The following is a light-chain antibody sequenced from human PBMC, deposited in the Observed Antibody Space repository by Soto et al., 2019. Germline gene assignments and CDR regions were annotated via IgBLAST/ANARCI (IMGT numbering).Light chain of an antibody. CDR2: QAS. Sequence: DIEMTQSPSTLSASVGDRVSITCRASQRVNSWLAWYQQKPGRAPNLLIYQASSLERGVPSRFSGSGSGTEFTLTISILHPDDFATYYCQQYDSYQFTFGQGTKLEIK. CDR3: QQYDSYQFT. CDR1: QRVNSW. V-gene: IGKV1-5*03. J-gene: IGKJ2*01.